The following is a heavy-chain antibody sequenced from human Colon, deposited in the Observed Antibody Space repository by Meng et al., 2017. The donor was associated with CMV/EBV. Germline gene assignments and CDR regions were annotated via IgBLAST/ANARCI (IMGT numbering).Heavy chain of an antibody. D-gene: IGHD3-10*01. V-gene: IGHV3-9*01. CDR1: GFRFDHYG. CDR3: VKDMSVTNWGSGGLDV. Sequence: LRFSCVGSGFRFDHYGMHWVRQVPGKGLEWVSGISVNSIGEYSESVKGRFTISRDNAKNSLYLQMNSLKPEDTALYYCVKDMSVTNWGSGGLDVWGQGTTVTVSS. J-gene: IGHJ6*02. CDR2: ISVNSIG.